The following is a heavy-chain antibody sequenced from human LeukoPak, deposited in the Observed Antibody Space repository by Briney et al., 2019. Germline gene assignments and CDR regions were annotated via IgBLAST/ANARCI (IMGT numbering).Heavy chain of an antibody. Sequence: GGSLRLSCAASGFTFSSYGMHWVRQAPGKGLEWVAVISYDGSNKYYADSVKGRFTISRDNSKNTLYLQMGSLRTEDMAVYYCARVPILTGSYYFDYWGQGILVTVSS. V-gene: IGHV3-30*03. J-gene: IGHJ4*02. D-gene: IGHD3-9*01. CDR3: ARVPILTGSYYFDY. CDR1: GFTFSSYG. CDR2: ISYDGSNK.